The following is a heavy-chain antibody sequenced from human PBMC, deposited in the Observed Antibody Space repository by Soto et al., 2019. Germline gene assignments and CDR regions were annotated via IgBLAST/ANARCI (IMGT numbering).Heavy chain of an antibody. CDR3: ARGWFGPDV. Sequence: EVQLVESGGGLVQPGGSLRLSCAASGFTFSGRSMHWVRQAPGKGLVWVSGIDNAGTDSTYADSVKGRFTSSRDNAKNTXYXXMXSLRVEDTAVYYCARGWFGPDVWGKGTTVTVSS. D-gene: IGHD3-10*01. CDR1: GFTFSGRS. CDR2: IDNAGTDS. J-gene: IGHJ6*04. V-gene: IGHV3-74*01.